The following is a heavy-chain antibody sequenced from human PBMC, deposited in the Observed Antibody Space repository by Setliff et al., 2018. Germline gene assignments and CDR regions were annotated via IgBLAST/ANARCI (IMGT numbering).Heavy chain of an antibody. Sequence: ASVKVSCKTSGYTFTAYDIHWMRQAPGQSLEWMGWINGINGNTKYSQNFQGRVTFTSDTSANTAFMELSSLTVEDTAIYFCARVPPALYGEYGYFDLWGRGTLVTVSS. V-gene: IGHV1-3*01. CDR2: INGINGNT. CDR3: ARVPPALYGEYGYFDL. D-gene: IGHD4-17*01. CDR1: GYTFTAYD. J-gene: IGHJ2*01.